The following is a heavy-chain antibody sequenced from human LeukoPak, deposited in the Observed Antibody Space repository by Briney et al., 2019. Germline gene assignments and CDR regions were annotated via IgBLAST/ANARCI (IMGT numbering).Heavy chain of an antibody. CDR1: GDSVSSDY. CDR2: VYDSGTT. J-gene: IGHJ1*01. CDR3: AGRGQRYFRD. V-gene: IGHV4-59*08. Sequence: PSETLSLTCTVSGDSVSSDYWSWIRQPPGKRVEWIGYVYDSGTTAYNPSLKSRLTISLDTSKNQFSLNLTSVTAADTAVYYCAGRGQRYFRDWGQGILVTVSS.